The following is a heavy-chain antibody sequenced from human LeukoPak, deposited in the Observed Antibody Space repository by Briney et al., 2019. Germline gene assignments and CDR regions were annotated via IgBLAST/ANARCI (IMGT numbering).Heavy chain of an antibody. J-gene: IGHJ6*02. CDR3: ARAYYYDSSGYQGAGTYYYGMDV. CDR2: IIPILAIT. V-gene: IGHV1-69*04. Sequence: SVKVSCKASGGTFSSYGVSWVRQAPGQGLEWMGRIIPILAITNYAQKFQGRVTITADKSTGTAYMELSSLRSEDTAVYYCARAYYYDSSGYQGAGTYYYGMDVWGQGTTVTVSS. D-gene: IGHD3-22*01. CDR1: GGTFSSYG.